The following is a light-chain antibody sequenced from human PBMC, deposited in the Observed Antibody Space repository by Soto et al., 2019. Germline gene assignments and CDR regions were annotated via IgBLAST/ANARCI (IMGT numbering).Light chain of an antibody. Sequence: QAVLTQPPSVSGAPGQRVTISCTGNSSNIGSPFDVHWYQHLPGTAPRLLIYANNNRPSGVPDRFSGSKSGTSASLAITGLQGDDEADYFCCSYADGQTLAFGGGTKLTVL. CDR1: SSNIGSPFD. V-gene: IGLV1-40*01. CDR2: ANN. CDR3: CSYADGQTLA. J-gene: IGLJ2*01.